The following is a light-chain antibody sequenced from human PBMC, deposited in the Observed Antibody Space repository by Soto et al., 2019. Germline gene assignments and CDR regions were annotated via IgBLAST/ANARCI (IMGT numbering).Light chain of an antibody. J-gene: IGKJ2*01. V-gene: IGKV3-20*01. CDR2: GES. CDR1: QSFSSIY. Sequence: EMVLTQSPATLSLSPGERATLSCRASQSFSSIYLAWYQQKPGQAPRLLIYGESKRVTGIPDRFSGSGSGTAFTLTISILEPADFAVYYCQQYGSSLYTLGQGTKLEIK. CDR3: QQYGSSLYT.